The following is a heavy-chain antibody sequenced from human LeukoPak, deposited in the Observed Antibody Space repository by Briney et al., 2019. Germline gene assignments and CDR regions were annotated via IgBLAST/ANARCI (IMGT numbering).Heavy chain of an antibody. CDR1: EGTFNNYA. D-gene: IGHD1-26*01. J-gene: IGHJ3*02. Sequence: GASVKVSCKTPEGTFNNYAITWVRQAPGQGLEWMGVFIPIFGTANYAQKFQGRVTMTRDTSTSTVYMELSSLRSEDTAVYYCARDIQVGATYLHTDAFDIWGQGTMVTVSS. CDR3: ARDIQVGATYLHTDAFDI. CDR2: FIPIFGTA. V-gene: IGHV1-69*05.